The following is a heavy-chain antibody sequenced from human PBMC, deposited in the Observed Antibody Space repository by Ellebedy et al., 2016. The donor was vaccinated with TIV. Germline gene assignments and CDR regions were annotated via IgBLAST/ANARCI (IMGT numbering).Heavy chain of an antibody. D-gene: IGHD3-10*01. CDR2: ISGSGGST. CDR3: ARDRFSGGGMDV. J-gene: IGHJ6*02. Sequence: GESLKISCAASGFTFSSYAMSWVRQAPGKGLEWVSAISGSGGSTYYADYVKGRFTISRDNAKNTLYLQKNSLRAEDTAVYYCARDRFSGGGMDVWGQGTTVTVSS. CDR1: GFTFSSYA. V-gene: IGHV3-23*01.